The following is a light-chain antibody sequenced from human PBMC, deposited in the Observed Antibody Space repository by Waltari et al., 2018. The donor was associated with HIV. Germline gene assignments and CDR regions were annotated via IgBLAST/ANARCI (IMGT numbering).Light chain of an antibody. CDR2: DVS. CDR1: GKDLGAYDY. J-gene: IGLJ3*02. V-gene: IGLV2-14*03. CDR3: CSYTSSDTWV. Sequence: QSALTQPASVSGSPGQSVTVSCSGSGKDLGAYDYVSWFQQQTDKAPQLIIFDVSKRPSGISDRFSASKSGNTASLTISGLQPEDEADYFCCSYTSSDTWVFGGGTKVTVL.